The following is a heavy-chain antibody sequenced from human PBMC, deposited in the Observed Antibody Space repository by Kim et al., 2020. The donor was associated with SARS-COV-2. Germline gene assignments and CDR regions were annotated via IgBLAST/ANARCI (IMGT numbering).Heavy chain of an antibody. D-gene: IGHD3-3*01. Sequence: QKFQGRVTMTRDTSTSTVYMELSSLRSEDTAVYYCARVIPGSGYYPGFDYWGQGTLVTVSS. CDR3: ARVIPGSGYYPGFDY. V-gene: IGHV1-46*01. J-gene: IGHJ4*02.